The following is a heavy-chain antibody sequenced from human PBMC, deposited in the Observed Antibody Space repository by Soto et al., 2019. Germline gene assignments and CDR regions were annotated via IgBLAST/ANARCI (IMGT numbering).Heavy chain of an antibody. V-gene: IGHV3-9*01. D-gene: IGHD3-9*01. CDR2: ISWNSGSI. J-gene: IGHJ5*02. CDR1: GFTFDDYA. CDR3: EKDGRGRWFNWSPP. Sequence: EVQLVESGGGLVQPGRSLRLSCAASGFTFDDYAMHWVRQAPGKGLEWVSGISWNSGSIGYADSVKGRFTISRDNAKNSLYLKRKSLSVEDTALFDGEKDGRGRWFNWSPPGGKGTLFPVSS.